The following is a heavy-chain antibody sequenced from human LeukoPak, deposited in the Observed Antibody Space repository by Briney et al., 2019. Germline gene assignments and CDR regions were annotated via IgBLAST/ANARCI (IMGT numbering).Heavy chain of an antibody. Sequence: GSLRLSCAASGFTFSSYSMNWVRQAPGKGLEWIGEINHSGSTNYNPSLKSRVTISVDTSKNQFSLKLSSVTAADTAVYYCARGRDCSGGSCYWAPRRRSVWFDPWGQGTLVTVSS. CDR3: ARGRDCSGGSCYWAPRRRSVWFDP. D-gene: IGHD2-15*01. CDR1: GFTFSSYS. J-gene: IGHJ5*02. CDR2: INHSGST. V-gene: IGHV4-34*01.